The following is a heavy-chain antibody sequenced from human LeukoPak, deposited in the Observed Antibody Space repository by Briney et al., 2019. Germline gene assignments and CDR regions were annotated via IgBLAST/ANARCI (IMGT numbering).Heavy chain of an antibody. V-gene: IGHV3-7*01. Sequence: PGGSLRLSCGASGFTFSSYWMSWVRQAPGKGREWVANIKQDGSEKYYVDSVKGRFTISRDNAKNSLYLQMNSLRAEDTAVYYCARGSGYYLGHFDYWGQGTLVTVSS. D-gene: IGHD3-22*01. CDR3: ARGSGYYLGHFDY. J-gene: IGHJ4*02. CDR2: IKQDGSEK. CDR1: GFTFSSYW.